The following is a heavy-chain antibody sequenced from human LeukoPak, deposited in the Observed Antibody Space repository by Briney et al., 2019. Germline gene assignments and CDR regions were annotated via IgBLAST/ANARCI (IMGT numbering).Heavy chain of an antibody. CDR1: GGSISSGGYY. V-gene: IGHV4-30-4*01. CDR3: ARGRILGAIAY. J-gene: IGHJ4*02. CDR2: IYYSGST. D-gene: IGHD1-26*01. Sequence: SETLSLTCIVSGGSISSGGYYWSWIRQPPGKGLEWIGYIYYSGSTYYNPSLQSRVTISVDTSKNQFSLKLSSVTAADTAVYYCARGRILGAIAYWGQGTLVTVSS.